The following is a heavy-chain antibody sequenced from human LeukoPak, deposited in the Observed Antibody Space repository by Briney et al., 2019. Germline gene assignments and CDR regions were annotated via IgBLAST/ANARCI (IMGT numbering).Heavy chain of an antibody. Sequence: PGRSLRLSCAASGFAFDEYDMHWVRQVPGKGLEWVSGITSNGDIINYADSVKGRFMISRDNTESSLFLHMNSLGLDDTAFYFCAKGAMSGGWYLGRPYYFNYWGQGTLVTVSS. V-gene: IGHV3-9*01. D-gene: IGHD6-19*01. CDR2: ITSNGDII. CDR1: GFAFDEYD. J-gene: IGHJ4*02. CDR3: AKGAMSGGWYLGRPYYFNY.